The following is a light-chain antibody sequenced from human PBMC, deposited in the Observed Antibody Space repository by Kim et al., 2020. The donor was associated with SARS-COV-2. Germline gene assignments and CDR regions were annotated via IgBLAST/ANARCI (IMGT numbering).Light chain of an antibody. J-gene: IGLJ3*02. CDR2: STD. CDR1: RNKLGNLG. Sequence: QDTNPTSPGHRNKLGNLGPACLQPHPRHPPKPLTSSTDNRPSGIAERLSASRSGNTASLTITGLQPEDEADYYCSAWDSSLSAWLFGGGTQLTVL. CDR3: SAWDSSLSAWL. V-gene: IGLV10-54*01.